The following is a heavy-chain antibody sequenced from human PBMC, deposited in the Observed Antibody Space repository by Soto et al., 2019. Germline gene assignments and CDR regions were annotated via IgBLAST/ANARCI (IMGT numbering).Heavy chain of an antibody. V-gene: IGHV5-51*01. CDR1: GYSFTSYW. Sequence: PGESLKISCKGSGYSFTSYWIGWVRQMPGKGLEWMGIIYPGDSDTRYSPSFQGQVTISADKSISTAYLQWSSLKASDTAMYYCARLQQQLVQVYKSDYHYYGMDVWGQGTSVTVSS. CDR3: ARLQQQLVQVYKSDYHYYGMDV. D-gene: IGHD6-13*01. CDR2: IYPGDSDT. J-gene: IGHJ6*02.